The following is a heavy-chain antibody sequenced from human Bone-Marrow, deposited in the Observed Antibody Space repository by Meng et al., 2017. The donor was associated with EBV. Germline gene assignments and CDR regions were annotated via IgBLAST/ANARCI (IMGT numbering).Heavy chain of an antibody. CDR3: ASTNLGYCSGGSCLGPFDY. Sequence: VRLVQSGAEVKKPGSSVKFSCKASGGTFSSYAISWVRQAPGQGLEWMGGIIPIFGTANYAQKFQGRVTITADESTSTAYMELSSLRSEDTAVYYCASTNLGYCSGGSCLGPFDYWGQGTLVTVSS. J-gene: IGHJ4*02. CDR2: IIPIFGTA. V-gene: IGHV1-69*01. D-gene: IGHD2-15*01. CDR1: GGTFSSYA.